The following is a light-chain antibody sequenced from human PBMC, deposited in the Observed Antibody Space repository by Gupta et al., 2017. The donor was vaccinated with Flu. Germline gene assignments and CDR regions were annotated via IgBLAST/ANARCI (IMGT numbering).Light chain of an antibody. CDR1: QNVAES. Sequence: TQSPATLSLSPGDTATLSCRTSQNVAESLAWYQQKGGQAPRLLIYDASKTATGIPDRFSGSGSGTDFTLTITSLEPADFAVYYCLQRSSWPRFTFGPGTRV. CDR3: LQRSSWPRFT. CDR2: DAS. V-gene: IGKV3-11*01. J-gene: IGKJ3*01.